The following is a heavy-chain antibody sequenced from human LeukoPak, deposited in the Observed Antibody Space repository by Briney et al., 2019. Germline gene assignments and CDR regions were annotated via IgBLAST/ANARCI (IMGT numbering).Heavy chain of an antibody. CDR2: IYYSGTT. J-gene: IGHJ3*02. CDR3: ARGPYSYDSSGAFDI. V-gene: IGHV4-39*01. D-gene: IGHD3-22*01. CDR1: GGSISSSIYS. Sequence: SETLSLTCTVSGGSISSSIYSWGWFRQSPGKGLGWIGSIYYSGTTYYNPSLKSRVTISVDTSKNQFSLKLSSVTAADTAVYFCARGPYSYDSSGAFDIWGQGTMVTVSS.